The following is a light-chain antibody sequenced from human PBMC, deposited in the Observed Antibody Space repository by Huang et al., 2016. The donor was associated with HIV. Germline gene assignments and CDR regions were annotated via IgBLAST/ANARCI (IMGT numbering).Light chain of an antibody. Sequence: IQMTQSPSSLSASVGDRVTLTCRASQSIDGYLNWYQQKPGKAPKLLISSASTLHTGGPPRFSGSGSGTDYTLIMDNLQPDDFATYFCQQSYSTLITFGQGSRLDTK. CDR2: SAS. CDR3: QQSYSTLIT. CDR1: QSIDGY. V-gene: IGKV1-39*01. J-gene: IGKJ5*01.